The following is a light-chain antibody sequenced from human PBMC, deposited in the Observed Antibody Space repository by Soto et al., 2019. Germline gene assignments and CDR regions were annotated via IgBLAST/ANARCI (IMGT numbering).Light chain of an antibody. CDR3: QQYAASPRT. Sequence: EIVLTQSPGTLSLSPGERATLFCRASQTITPSHLAWYQQKPGQAPRVLIFGASNRATGIPVRFSGSGSGTDFTLTISRLEPEDFAIYYCQQYAASPRTFGQGTTVEVK. CDR2: GAS. CDR1: QTITPSH. V-gene: IGKV3-20*01. J-gene: IGKJ1*01.